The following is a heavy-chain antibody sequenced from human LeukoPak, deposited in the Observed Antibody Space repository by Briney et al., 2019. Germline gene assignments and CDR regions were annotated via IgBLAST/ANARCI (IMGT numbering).Heavy chain of an antibody. V-gene: IGHV3-30-3*01. J-gene: IGHJ4*02. CDR2: ISYDGSNK. CDR1: GFTFSSYA. Sequence: GGSLRLSCAASGFTFSSYAMHWVRQAPGKGLEWVAVISYDGSNKYYADSVKGRFTISRDNSKNTLYLQMNSLRAEDTAVYYCARDVFPDYYDSSGYLDYWGQGTLVTVSS. CDR3: ARDVFPDYYDSSGYLDY. D-gene: IGHD3-22*01.